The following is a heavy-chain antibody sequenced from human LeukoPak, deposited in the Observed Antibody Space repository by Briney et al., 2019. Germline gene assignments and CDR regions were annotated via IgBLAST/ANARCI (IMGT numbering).Heavy chain of an antibody. D-gene: IGHD2-2*01. V-gene: IGHV3-23*01. CDR3: AKGYCSSTSCYGDY. J-gene: IGHJ4*02. CDR1: GFTFSSYA. Sequence: PGGSLRLSCAASGFTFSSYAMSWVRQAPGKGLEWVPAISGSGGSTYYADSVKGRFTISRDNSKDTLYLQMNSLRAEDTAVYYCAKGYCSSTSCYGDYWGQGTLVTVSS. CDR2: ISGSGGST.